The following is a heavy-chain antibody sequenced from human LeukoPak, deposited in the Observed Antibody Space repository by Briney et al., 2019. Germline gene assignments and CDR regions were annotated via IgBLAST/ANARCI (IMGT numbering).Heavy chain of an antibody. Sequence: GGSLRLSCAASGFTFSSYSMNWVRQAPGKGLEWVSSISSSSSYICYADSVKGRFTISRDNAKNSLYLQMNSLRAEDTAAYYCASFSESTKQWLRYFQHWGQGTLVTVSS. CDR1: GFTFSSYS. J-gene: IGHJ1*01. CDR3: ASFSESTKQWLRYFQH. V-gene: IGHV3-21*01. CDR2: ISSSSSYI. D-gene: IGHD6-19*01.